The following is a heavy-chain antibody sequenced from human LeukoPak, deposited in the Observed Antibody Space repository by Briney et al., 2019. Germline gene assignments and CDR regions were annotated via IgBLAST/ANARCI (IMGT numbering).Heavy chain of an antibody. J-gene: IGHJ6*02. Sequence: HPGGSLRLSCAASGFTVSRNYMSWVRQAPGKGLEWVSVISSGDTTYYADSVKGGFTISRDSSNNTLYLQMNSLRAEDTAVYFCARGPRLERHGMDVWGQGTTVTVSS. V-gene: IGHV3-66*01. CDR3: ARGPRLERHGMDV. CDR2: ISSGDTT. D-gene: IGHD1-1*01. CDR1: GFTVSRNY.